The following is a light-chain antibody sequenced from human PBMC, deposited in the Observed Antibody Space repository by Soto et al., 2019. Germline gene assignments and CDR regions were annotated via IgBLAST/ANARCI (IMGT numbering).Light chain of an antibody. Sequence: QSALTQPASVSGSPGQSITISCTGTSSDVGGYNYVSWYQQHPGKAPKLMIYDVSSRSSGVSNRFSGSKSGNTASLTISGLQAEDEADYYCSSYTSSSTYVVFGGGTKLTVL. V-gene: IGLV2-14*01. J-gene: IGLJ2*01. CDR1: SSDVGGYNY. CDR2: DVS. CDR3: SSYTSSSTYVV.